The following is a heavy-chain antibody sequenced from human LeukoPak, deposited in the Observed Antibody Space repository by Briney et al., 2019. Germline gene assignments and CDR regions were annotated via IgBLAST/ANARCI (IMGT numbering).Heavy chain of an antibody. V-gene: IGHV3-53*01. CDR3: ATSIVGLTYDEHFQH. CDR2: IFNGGST. D-gene: IGHD1-26*01. Sequence: GGSLRLSCAASGFAVSSNHMNWVRQAPGKGLEWVSVIFNGGSTYYADSVKGRFTISRDNSKNTLYLQMNSLRAEDTAVYYCATSIVGLTYDEHFQHWGQGTLVTVSS. J-gene: IGHJ1*01. CDR1: GFAVSSNH.